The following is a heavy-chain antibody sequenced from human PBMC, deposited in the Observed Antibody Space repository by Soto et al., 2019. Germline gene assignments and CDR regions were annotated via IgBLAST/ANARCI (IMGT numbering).Heavy chain of an antibody. D-gene: IGHD6-6*01. V-gene: IGHV3-64*01. CDR3: ARRARPDFYYMDV. Sequence: GGALRLSCAASGFTLSGYAMDWVRQAPGKGLEYVSGISSSGVGTYYANSVQGRFTISRDNSKNTVYLQMGSLRPEDMAVYYCARRARPDFYYMDVWGKGTTVTVSS. CDR2: ISSSGVGT. CDR1: GFTLSGYA. J-gene: IGHJ6*03.